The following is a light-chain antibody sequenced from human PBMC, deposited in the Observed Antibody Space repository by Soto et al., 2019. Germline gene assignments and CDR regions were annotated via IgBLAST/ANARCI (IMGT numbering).Light chain of an antibody. J-gene: IGKJ5*01. V-gene: IGKV1-39*01. CDR2: DTS. CDR1: QSISSS. CDR3: QQGYSTPLA. Sequence: DIQMTQSPSSLSATVGDRVTITCRASQSISSSLNWYQQKAGKAPKLLIYDTSSLQSGVPPRFIGRGSGTDFTLTITSLQPEDFASYYCQQGYSTPLAFGQGTRLEIK.